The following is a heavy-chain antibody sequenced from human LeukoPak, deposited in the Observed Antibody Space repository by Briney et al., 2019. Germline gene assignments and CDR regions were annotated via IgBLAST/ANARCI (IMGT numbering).Heavy chain of an antibody. J-gene: IGHJ6*02. CDR2: IDSDGSST. CDR1: GYTFSSYW. Sequence: GGCLRLSCAASGYTFSSYWPHWVRQAPGEGLVWVSRIDSDGSSTSYADSVKGRFTISRDNAKNTLYLQLNSLRAEDTAVYYCSRDRRYGGMDVWGQGTTVTVSS. V-gene: IGHV3-74*01. D-gene: IGHD3-10*01. CDR3: SRDRRYGGMDV.